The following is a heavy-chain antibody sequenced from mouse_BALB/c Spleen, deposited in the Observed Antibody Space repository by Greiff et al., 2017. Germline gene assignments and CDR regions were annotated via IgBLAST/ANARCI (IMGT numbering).Heavy chain of an antibody. CDR2: ISSGGST. CDR1: GFTFSSYG. V-gene: IGHV5-6-5*01. Sequence: EVKLMESGGDLVKPGGSLKLSCAASGFTFSSYGMSWVRQTPDKRLEWVASISSGGSTYYPDSVKGRFTISRDNARNILYLQMSSLRSEDTAMYYCARGQATWFAYWGQGTLVTVSA. CDR3: ARGQATWFAY. J-gene: IGHJ3*01. D-gene: IGHD3-2*02.